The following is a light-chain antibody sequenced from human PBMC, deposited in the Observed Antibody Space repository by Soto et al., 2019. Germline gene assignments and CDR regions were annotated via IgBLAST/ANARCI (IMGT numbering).Light chain of an antibody. Sequence: QSVLTQSPSASGTPGQRVTISCSGSSSNIGSNTVNWYQQLPGTAPKLLIYSNNQRPSGVPDRFSGSKSGTSASLAISGLQSEDEADYYSAAWDDSLNGYVFGTGTKLTVL. CDR2: SNN. J-gene: IGLJ1*01. CDR1: SSNIGSNT. CDR3: AAWDDSLNGYV. V-gene: IGLV1-44*01.